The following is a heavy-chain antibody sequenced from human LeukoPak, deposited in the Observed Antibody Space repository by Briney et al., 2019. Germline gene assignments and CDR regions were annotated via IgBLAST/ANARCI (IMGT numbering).Heavy chain of an antibody. Sequence: SETLSLTCTVSGGSISSSSYYWGWIRQPPWKGLEWIGSIYYSGSTNYNPSLKSRVTISVDTSKNQFSLKLSSVTAADTAVYYCASTRPYYYYMDVWGKGTTVTISS. D-gene: IGHD1-14*01. V-gene: IGHV4-39*07. CDR3: ASTRPYYYYMDV. CDR1: GGSISSSSYY. CDR2: IYYSGST. J-gene: IGHJ6*03.